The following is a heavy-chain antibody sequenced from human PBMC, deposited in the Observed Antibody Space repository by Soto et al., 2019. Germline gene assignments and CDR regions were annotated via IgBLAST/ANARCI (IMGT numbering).Heavy chain of an antibody. D-gene: IGHD5-18*01. CDR1: GGSISSSNW. V-gene: IGHV4-4*02. CDR3: ARDGGDTAMAQPFDY. CDR2: IYHSGST. Sequence: SETLSLTCAVSGGSISSSNWWSWVRQPPGKGLEWIGEIYHSGSTNYNPSLKSRVTISVDKSKNQFSLKLSSVTAADTAVYYCARDGGDTAMAQPFDYWGQGTLVTVSS. J-gene: IGHJ4*02.